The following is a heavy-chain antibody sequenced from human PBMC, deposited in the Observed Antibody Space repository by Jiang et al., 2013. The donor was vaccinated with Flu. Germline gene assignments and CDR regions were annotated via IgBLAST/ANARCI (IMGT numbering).Heavy chain of an antibody. J-gene: IGHJ3*02. V-gene: IGHV3-7*01. CDR1: GFTFSSYW. CDR3: ARDRLAYCGGDCSSDAFDI. Sequence: SGFTFSSYWMSWVRQAPGKGLEWVANIKQDGSEKYYVDSVKGRFTISRDNAKNSLYLQMNSLRAEDTAVYYCARDRLAYCGGDCSSDAFDIWGQGTMVTVSS. D-gene: IGHD2-21*02. CDR2: IKQDGSEK.